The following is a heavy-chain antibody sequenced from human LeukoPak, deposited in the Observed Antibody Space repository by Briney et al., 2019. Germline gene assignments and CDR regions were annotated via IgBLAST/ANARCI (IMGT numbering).Heavy chain of an antibody. J-gene: IGHJ4*02. CDR3: ASAIDY. CDR1: GFTFSSYA. CDR2: ISSNGGST. Sequence: GGSLRLSCAASGFTFSSYAMHWVRQAPGKGLEYVSAISSNGGSTFYANSVKGRFTISRDNSKNTLYLQMGSLRGEDMAVYYCASAIDYWGQGTLVTVSS. V-gene: IGHV3-64*01.